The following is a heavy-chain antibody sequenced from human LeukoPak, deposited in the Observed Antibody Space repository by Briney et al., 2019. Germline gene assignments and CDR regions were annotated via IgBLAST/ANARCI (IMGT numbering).Heavy chain of an antibody. J-gene: IGHJ6*02. CDR2: IYYSGST. V-gene: IGHV4-39*01. CDR1: GGSISSSSYY. D-gene: IGHD3-22*01. Sequence: SETLSLTCTVSGGSISSSSYYWGWIRQPPGKGLAWIGSIYYSGSTYYNPSLKSRVTISADTSKNQFSLKLSSVTAADTAVYYCARHSGTMSDKGYYTIDVWGQGTTVTVSS. CDR3: ARHSGTMSDKGYYTIDV.